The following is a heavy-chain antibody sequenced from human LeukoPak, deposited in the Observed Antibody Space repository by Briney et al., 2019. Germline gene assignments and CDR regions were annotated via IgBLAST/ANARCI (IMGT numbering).Heavy chain of an antibody. D-gene: IGHD3-9*01. CDR3: AKSPPDILTGYYSFDY. CDR2: ISYDGSNK. V-gene: IGHV3-30-3*02. CDR1: GFTFSSYA. J-gene: IGHJ4*02. Sequence: GRSLRLSCAASGFTFSSYAMHWVRQAPGKGLEWVAVISYDGSNKYYADSVKGRFTISRDNSKNTLYLQMNSLRAEDTAVYYCAKSPPDILTGYYSFDYWGQGTLVTVSS.